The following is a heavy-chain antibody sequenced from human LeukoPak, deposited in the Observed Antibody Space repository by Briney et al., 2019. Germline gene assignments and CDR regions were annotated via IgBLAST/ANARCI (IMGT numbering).Heavy chain of an antibody. D-gene: IGHD6-19*01. CDR2: IGTGGGTI. CDR1: GFTLSNYY. CDR3: ARELLIASEVFGV. J-gene: IGHJ3*01. V-gene: IGHV3-11*01. Sequence: PGGSLRLSCAASGFTLSNYYMTWIRQAPGKGLEWVSYIGTGGGTIYYADSVKGRFTISRDNANNSLYLQLNSLRAEDTAVYFCARELLIASEVFGVWGQGTVVTVSS.